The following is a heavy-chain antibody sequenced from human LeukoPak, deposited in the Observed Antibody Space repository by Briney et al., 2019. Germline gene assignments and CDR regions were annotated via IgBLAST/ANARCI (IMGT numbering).Heavy chain of an antibody. V-gene: IGHV3-30*02. CDR2: IQYDGSNK. Sequence: GGSLRLSCAASGFPISTYGMHWVRQAPGKGLEWVAFIQYDGSNKYYADSVKGRFTISRDNSKHTPYLQMNSLRAEDTAVYYCAKLSISMIRGGITDYWGQGTLVTVSS. CDR1: GFPISTYG. CDR3: AKLSISMIRGGITDY. D-gene: IGHD3-10*01. J-gene: IGHJ4*02.